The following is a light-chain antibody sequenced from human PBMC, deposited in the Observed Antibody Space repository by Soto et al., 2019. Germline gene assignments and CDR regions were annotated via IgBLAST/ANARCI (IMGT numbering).Light chain of an antibody. J-gene: IGLJ1*01. Sequence: QSALTKPASVSGSPGQSITISCTGTSSDVGSYNLVSWYQRHPGKAPKLMIYEGSKRPSGVSNRFSGSKSGNTASLTISGLQAEDEADYYCCSYAGSSTFYVFGTGTKVTVL. CDR3: CSYAGSSTFYV. CDR1: SSDVGSYNL. V-gene: IGLV2-23*01. CDR2: EGS.